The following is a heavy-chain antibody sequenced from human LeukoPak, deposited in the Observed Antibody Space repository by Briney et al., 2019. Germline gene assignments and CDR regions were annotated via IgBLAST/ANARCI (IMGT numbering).Heavy chain of an antibody. CDR2: IIPILGIA. J-gene: IGHJ4*02. V-gene: IGHV1-69*04. CDR1: GGTFSSYA. Sequence: SVKVSCKASGGTFSSYAISWVRQAPGQGLEWMGRIIPILGIANYAQKFQGRVTLTADKSTSTAYMELSSLRSEDTAVYYCARGEGELMPIYWGQGTLVTVSS. CDR3: ARGEGELMPIY. D-gene: IGHD3-16*01.